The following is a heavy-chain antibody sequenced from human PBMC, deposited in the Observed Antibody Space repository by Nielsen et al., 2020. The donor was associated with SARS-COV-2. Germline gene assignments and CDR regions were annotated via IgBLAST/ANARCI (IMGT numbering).Heavy chain of an antibody. CDR2: IKQDGSEK. CDR1: GFTFSSYW. CDR3: AREALAADGYYYYGMDV. D-gene: IGHD6-13*01. Sequence: ESLKISCAASGFTFSSYWMSWVRQAPGKGLEWVANIKQDGSEKYYVDSVKGRFTISRDNAKNSLYLQMNSLRAEDTAVYYCAREALAADGYYYYGMDVWGQGTTVTVSS. J-gene: IGHJ6*02. V-gene: IGHV3-7*03.